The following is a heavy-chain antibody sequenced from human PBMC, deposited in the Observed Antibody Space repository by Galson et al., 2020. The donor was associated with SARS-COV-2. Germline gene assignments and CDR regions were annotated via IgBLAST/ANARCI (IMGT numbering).Heavy chain of an antibody. CDR1: GFTFSSSA. Sequence: GGSLRLSGRASGFTFSSSAMHWVRQAPGKGLEWVAIISYDGTKRYNLDSVKGRFTISRDNSKNTLYLQMDSLTTEDTAVYYCARETDDYTSSWYDYWGQGTLVTVSS. V-gene: IGHV3-30*04. CDR3: ARETDDYTSSWYDY. D-gene: IGHD6-13*01. J-gene: IGHJ4*02. CDR2: ISYDGTKR.